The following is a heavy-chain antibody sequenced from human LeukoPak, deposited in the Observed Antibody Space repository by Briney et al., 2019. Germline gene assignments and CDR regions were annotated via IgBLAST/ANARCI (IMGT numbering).Heavy chain of an antibody. D-gene: IGHD1-20*01. CDR2: ISGSGGST. J-gene: IGHJ4*02. CDR1: GFTFSSYA. Sequence: GGSLRLSCAASGFTFSSYAMSWVRQAPGKGLEWVSAISGSGGSTYYADSVKGRFTISRDNSKNTLYLQMNSLRAEDTAVYYCAKCRPYNWNDAPDFDYWGQGTLVTVSS. CDR3: AKCRPYNWNDAPDFDY. V-gene: IGHV3-23*01.